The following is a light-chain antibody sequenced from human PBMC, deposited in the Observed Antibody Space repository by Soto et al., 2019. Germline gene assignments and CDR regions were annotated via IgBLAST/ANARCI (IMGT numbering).Light chain of an antibody. CDR1: QSVSGT. J-gene: IGKJ1*01. CDR2: GAS. Sequence: IVLTLSPGTLSLSQGERATLSCRASQSVSGTLAWYQQKPGQAPRLLIYGASTRATGIPARFSGSGSGTEFTPTTSCLQDEDFGVYYSQQYNNWPSTFGQGTKVDIK. CDR3: QQYNNWPST. V-gene: IGKV3-15*01.